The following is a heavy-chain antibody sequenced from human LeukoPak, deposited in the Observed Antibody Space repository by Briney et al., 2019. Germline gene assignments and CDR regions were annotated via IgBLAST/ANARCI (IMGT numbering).Heavy chain of an antibody. V-gene: IGHV4-30-4*01. CDR2: IYYSGST. CDR1: GGSISSGDYY. CDR3: ARGQSGSYYSAEYFQH. Sequence: SETLSLICTVSGGSISSGDYYWSWIRQPPGKGLEWIGYIYYSGSTYYNPSLKSRVTISVDTSKNQFSLKLSSVTAADTAVYYCARGQSGSYYSAEYFQHWGQGTLVTVSS. D-gene: IGHD1-26*01. J-gene: IGHJ1*01.